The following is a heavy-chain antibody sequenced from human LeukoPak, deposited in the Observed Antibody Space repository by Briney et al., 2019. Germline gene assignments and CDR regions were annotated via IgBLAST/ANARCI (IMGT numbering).Heavy chain of an antibody. CDR2: ISGSGGST. CDR1: GFTFSSYA. V-gene: IGHV3-23*01. CDR3: ARGYYYDSSGYYSY. D-gene: IGHD3-22*01. J-gene: IGHJ4*02. Sequence: PGGSLRLSCAASGFTFSSYAMSWVRQAPGKGLEWVSAISGSGGSTYYADSVKGRFTISRDNSKNTLYLQMNSLRAEDTAVYYCARGYYYDSSGYYSYWGQGTLVTVSS.